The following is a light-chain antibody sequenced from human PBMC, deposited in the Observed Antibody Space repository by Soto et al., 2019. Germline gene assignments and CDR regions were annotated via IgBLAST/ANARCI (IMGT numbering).Light chain of an antibody. CDR3: SSDTRSSTLDVV. CDR2: DVS. Sequence: QSALTQPASVSGSPGPSITISCTGTSSDVGGYNYVSWYQQHPGKAPKLMIYDVSNRPSGVSNRFSGSKSGNTAALTIAGLQAEDEADYYGSSDTRSSTLDVVFGGGTELTVL. CDR1: SSDVGGYNY. J-gene: IGLJ2*01. V-gene: IGLV2-14*01.